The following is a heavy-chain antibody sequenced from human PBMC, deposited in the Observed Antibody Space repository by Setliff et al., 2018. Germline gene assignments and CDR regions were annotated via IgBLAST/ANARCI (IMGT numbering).Heavy chain of an antibody. CDR2: ISPYSGES. D-gene: IGHD2-2*01. V-gene: IGHV1-18*01. J-gene: IGHJ3*02. CDR1: GFRFTSFG. CDR3: TRDTNIVVVPPHRTAFDI. Sequence: VASVKVSCKTSGFRFTSFGFSWVRQAPGQGLEWMGWISPYSGESNYAQKFQDRLTVTADTSTKTTYMELRSLTSDDTAVYYCTRDTNIVVVPPHRTAFDIWGQGTMVTVSS.